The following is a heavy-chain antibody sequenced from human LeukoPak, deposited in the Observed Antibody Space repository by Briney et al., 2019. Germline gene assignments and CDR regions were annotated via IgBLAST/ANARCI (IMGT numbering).Heavy chain of an antibody. D-gene: IGHD3-22*01. J-gene: IGHJ4*02. CDR2: IIPIFGTA. V-gene: IGHV1-69*01. CDR1: RFTFGSYA. CDR3: ARANTPHYYDSSGRFDY. Sequence: GGSLRLSCAASRFTFGSYAISWVRQAPGQGLEWMGGIIPIFGTANYAQKFQGRVTITADESTSTAYMELSSLRSEDTAVYYCARANTPHYYDSSGRFDYWGQGTLVTVSS.